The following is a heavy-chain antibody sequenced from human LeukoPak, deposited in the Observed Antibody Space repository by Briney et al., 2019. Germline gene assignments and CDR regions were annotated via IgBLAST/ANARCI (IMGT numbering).Heavy chain of an antibody. V-gene: IGHV1-46*01. J-gene: IGHJ4*02. D-gene: IGHD1-1*01. CDR1: GYTVSNYY. CDR2: INPSGGSP. Sequence: ASVKVSCKASGYTVSNYYLHWVRQAPGQGPECMGRINPSGGSPIYAQRFQDRVSMTRDMSASTVYMELSSLRSEDTAIYYCARELTTGMYFFDYWGQGTLVTVSS. CDR3: ARELTTGMYFFDY.